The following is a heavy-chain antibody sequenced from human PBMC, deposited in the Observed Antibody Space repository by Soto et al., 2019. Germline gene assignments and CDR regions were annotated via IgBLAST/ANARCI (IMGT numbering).Heavy chain of an antibody. J-gene: IGHJ6*03. CDR1: GGSISSSSYY. D-gene: IGHD3-3*01. V-gene: IGHV4-39*01. Sequence: SETLSLTCTVSGGSISSSSYYWGWIRQPPGKGLEWIGSIYYSGSTYYNPSLKSRVTISVDTSKNQFSLKLSSLTAADTAVYYCARHTGETIFGVVIPRYYYYYMDVWGKGTTVTVSS. CDR3: ARHTGETIFGVVIPRYYYYYMDV. CDR2: IYYSGST.